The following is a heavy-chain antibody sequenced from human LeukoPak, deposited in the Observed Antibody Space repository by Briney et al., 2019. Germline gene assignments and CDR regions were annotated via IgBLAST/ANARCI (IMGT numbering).Heavy chain of an antibody. CDR3: AKDRIAAAEMGAFQR. CDR2: ISGSGGST. CDR1: GFTFSTYA. Sequence: GGSLRLSCAASGFTFSTYAMSWVRQAAGKGLEWVSLISGSGGSTYYADSVKGRFTISRDNSKNTLYLQMNILKAEDTAVYYCAKDRIAAAEMGAFQRWGQGTLVTVSS. V-gene: IGHV3-23*01. J-gene: IGHJ1*01. D-gene: IGHD6-13*01.